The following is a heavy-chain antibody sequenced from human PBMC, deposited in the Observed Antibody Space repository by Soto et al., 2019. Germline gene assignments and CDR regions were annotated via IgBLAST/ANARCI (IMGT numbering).Heavy chain of an antibody. D-gene: IGHD2-2*01. Sequence: QLQLQESGPGLVKPSETLSLTCTVSGGSISSSNYYWGWIRQPPGKGLEWIASFYYSGSTYYNPSLKSRVTIAVDTSKNQFSLKLTSVTAADTAVYYCATALDSSTTFIDVWVKGTTVTVSS. CDR1: GGSISSSNYY. CDR2: FYYSGST. CDR3: ATALDSSTTFIDV. V-gene: IGHV4-39*01. J-gene: IGHJ6*03.